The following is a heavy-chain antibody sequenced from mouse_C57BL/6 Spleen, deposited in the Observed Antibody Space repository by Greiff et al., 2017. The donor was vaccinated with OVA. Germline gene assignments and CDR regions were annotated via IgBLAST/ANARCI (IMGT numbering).Heavy chain of an antibody. D-gene: IGHD2-4*01. J-gene: IGHJ3*01. V-gene: IGHV3-6*01. CDR2: ISYDGSN. CDR1: GYSITSGYY. CDR3: ARSYYDSSWFAY. Sequence: EVQLQESGPGLVKPSQSLSLTCSVTGYSITSGYYWNWIRQFPGNKLEWMGYISYDGSNNYNPSLKNRISITRDTSKNQFFLKLNSVTTEDTATYYCARSYYDSSWFAYWGQGTLVTVFA.